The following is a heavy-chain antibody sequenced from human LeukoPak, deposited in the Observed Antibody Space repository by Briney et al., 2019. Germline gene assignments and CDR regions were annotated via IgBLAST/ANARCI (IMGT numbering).Heavy chain of an antibody. CDR3: ARTLAGTGNYFDY. V-gene: IGHV3-53*01. CDR1: GFTVSSNY. J-gene: IGHJ4*02. D-gene: IGHD6-19*01. CDR2: IYSGGST. Sequence: QPGGSLRLSCAASGFTVSSNYMSWVRQAPGKGLEWVSIIYSGGSTYYADSVKGRFTISRDNSKNTLYLQMNSLRAEDTAVYCCARTLAGTGNYFDYWGQGTLVTVSS.